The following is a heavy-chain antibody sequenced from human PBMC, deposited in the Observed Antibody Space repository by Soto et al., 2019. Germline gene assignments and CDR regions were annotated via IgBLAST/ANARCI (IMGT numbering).Heavy chain of an antibody. J-gene: IGHJ4*02. V-gene: IGHV3-74*01. CDR2: INSDGSST. D-gene: IGHD3-3*01. CDR3: ARGGSGYFAEY. CDR1: GFTFSSYW. Sequence: EVQLVESGEELVQPAGSLRLSCAASGFTFSSYWMHWVRQAPGKGLVWVSRINSDGSSTTYADSVKGRFTISRDNAKNTLYLQMNSLRDEDTAVDFYARGGSGYFAEYWGQGTLVIVSS.